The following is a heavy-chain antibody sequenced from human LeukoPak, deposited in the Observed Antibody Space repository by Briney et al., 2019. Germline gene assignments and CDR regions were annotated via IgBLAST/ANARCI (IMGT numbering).Heavy chain of an antibody. CDR2: MGSDGSTT. D-gene: IGHD1-1*01. Sequence: SGGSPRLSCAASGFTFNYSWIHWVRQVPGKGLVWVARMGSDGSTTNYADSVQSRFAMSSDNAKNTVYLHMNSLRVDDTAIYYCSRAPGGLNAMDVWGQGTTVTVSS. CDR3: SRAPGGLNAMDV. CDR1: GFTFNYSW. V-gene: IGHV3-74*01. J-gene: IGHJ6*02.